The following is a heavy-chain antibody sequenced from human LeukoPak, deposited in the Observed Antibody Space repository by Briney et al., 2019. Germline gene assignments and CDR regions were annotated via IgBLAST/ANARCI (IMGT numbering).Heavy chain of an antibody. Sequence: GGSLRLSCAASGFTFSSYWMSWVRQAPGEGLEWVANIKQDGSEKYYVASVKGRFTISRDNAKNSLYLQMNSLKTEDTAVYYCTTDLPGGYYDILTGYYSGPYWGQGTLVTVSS. CDR2: IKQDGSEK. D-gene: IGHD3-9*01. CDR3: TTDLPGGYYDILTGYYSGPY. J-gene: IGHJ4*02. V-gene: IGHV3-7*03. CDR1: GFTFSSYW.